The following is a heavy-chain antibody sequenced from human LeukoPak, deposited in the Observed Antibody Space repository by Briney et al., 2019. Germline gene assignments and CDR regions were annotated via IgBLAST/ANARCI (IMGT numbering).Heavy chain of an antibody. CDR2: IKQDGSEE. CDR3: ARANAGNWNYWGGYYYYYGMDV. Sequence: GGSLRLSCAASGFTFSSYWMSWVRQAPGKGLEWVANIKQDGSEEYYVDSVKGRFTISRDNAKNSLYLQMNSLRAEDTAVYYCARANAGNWNYWGGYYYYYGMDVWGQGTTVTVSS. V-gene: IGHV3-7*01. J-gene: IGHJ6*02. CDR1: GFTFSSYW. D-gene: IGHD1-7*01.